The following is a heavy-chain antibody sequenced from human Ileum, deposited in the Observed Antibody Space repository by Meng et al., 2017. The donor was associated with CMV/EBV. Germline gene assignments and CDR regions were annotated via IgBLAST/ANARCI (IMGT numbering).Heavy chain of an antibody. CDR1: GGSFSGYY. J-gene: IGHJ5*02. V-gene: IGHV4-34*01. CDR2: INNSGST. Sequence: HVQLQQLGAGRLKPSETLSPTCAVYGGSFSGYYWSWIRQAPGKGLEWIGEINNSGSTNYNPSLKSRVTISVDTSKNQFSLKLSSVTAADTAVYYCARDGLWSGTWGQGTLVTVSS. D-gene: IGHD3-3*01. CDR3: ARDGLWSGT.